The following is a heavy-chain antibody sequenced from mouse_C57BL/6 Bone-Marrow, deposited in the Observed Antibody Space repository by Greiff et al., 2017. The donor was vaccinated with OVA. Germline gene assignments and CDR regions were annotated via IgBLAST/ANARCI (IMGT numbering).Heavy chain of an antibody. Sequence: VKLMESGPGLVAPSQSLSITCTVSGFSLTSYGVHWVRQPPGKGLEWLVVIWSDGSTTYNSALKSRLSISKDNSKSQVFLKMNSLQTDDTAMYYCARHGHGSSYGFAYWGQGTLVTVSA. CDR2: IWSDGST. J-gene: IGHJ3*01. CDR1: GFSLTSYG. V-gene: IGHV2-6-1*01. D-gene: IGHD1-1*01. CDR3: ARHGHGSSYGFAY.